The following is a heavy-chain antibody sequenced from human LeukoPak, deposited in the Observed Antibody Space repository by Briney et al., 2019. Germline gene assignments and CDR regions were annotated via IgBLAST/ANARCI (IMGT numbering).Heavy chain of an antibody. Sequence: PGGSLRFSCAGSGFTFSSYWMSWVRQAPGKGREWVANIKQDGSEKYYVDSVKGRFTISRDNAKNSLYLQMNRLRAEDTAVYYCARDPDYGDYVNYFDYWGQGTLVTVSS. D-gene: IGHD4-17*01. V-gene: IGHV3-7*01. CDR3: ARDPDYGDYVNYFDY. CDR1: GFTFSSYW. CDR2: IKQDGSEK. J-gene: IGHJ4*02.